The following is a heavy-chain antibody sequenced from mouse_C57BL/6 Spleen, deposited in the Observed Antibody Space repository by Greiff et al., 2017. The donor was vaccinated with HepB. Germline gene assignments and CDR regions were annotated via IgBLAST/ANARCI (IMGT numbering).Heavy chain of an antibody. V-gene: IGHV1-59*01. CDR1: GYTFTSYW. D-gene: IGHD1-1*01. CDR3: ARKSLLFDY. J-gene: IGHJ2*01. Sequence: QVQLKQSGAELVRPGPSVKLSCKASGYTFTSYWMHWVKQRPGQGLEWIGVIDPSDSYTNYNQKFKGKATLTVDTSSSTAYMQLSSLTSEDSAVYYCARKSLLFDYWGQGTTLTVSS. CDR2: IDPSDSYT.